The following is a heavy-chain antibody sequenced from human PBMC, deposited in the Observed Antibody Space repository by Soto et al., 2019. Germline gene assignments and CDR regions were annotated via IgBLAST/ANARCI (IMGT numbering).Heavy chain of an antibody. V-gene: IGHV4-38-2*01. CDR3: ARYGYSYSATFFDY. J-gene: IGHJ4*02. D-gene: IGHD1-26*01. CDR2: IYHTETT. CDR1: GHSISSGFYY. Sequence: SETLSLTCAVSGHSISSGFYYWGWVRQPPGKGLEWIGSIYHTETTYYNPSLKSRVTMSVDTSKNQLSLKLSSVTAADTAVYYCARYGYSYSATFFDYWGQGTRVTVSS.